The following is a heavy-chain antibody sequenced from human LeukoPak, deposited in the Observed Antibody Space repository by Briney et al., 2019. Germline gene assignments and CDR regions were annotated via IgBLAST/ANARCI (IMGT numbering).Heavy chain of an antibody. Sequence: SETLSLTCTVSGGSVSSGSYYWSWVRQPPGKGLEWIGYIFYSGSTNYSPSLKSRVTISVDTSNNQFSLKPSSVTAADTAVYYCARVRYDSSLWGQGTPVTVSS. J-gene: IGHJ4*02. D-gene: IGHD3-22*01. CDR2: IFYSGST. CDR3: ARVRYDSSL. V-gene: IGHV4-61*01. CDR1: GGSVSSGSYY.